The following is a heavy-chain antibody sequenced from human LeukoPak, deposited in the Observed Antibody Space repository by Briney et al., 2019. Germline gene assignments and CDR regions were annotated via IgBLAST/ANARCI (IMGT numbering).Heavy chain of an antibody. V-gene: IGHV4-39*07. CDR2: IYYSGST. Sequence: SETLSLTCTVSGGSISSSSYYWGWIRQPPGKGLEWIGSIYYSGSTYYNPSLKSRVTISVDTSKNQFSLKLSSVTAADTAVYYCARVATAGSYYFDYWGHGTLVTVSS. CDR3: ARVATAGSYYFDY. J-gene: IGHJ4*01. CDR1: GGSISSSSYY. D-gene: IGHD6-13*01.